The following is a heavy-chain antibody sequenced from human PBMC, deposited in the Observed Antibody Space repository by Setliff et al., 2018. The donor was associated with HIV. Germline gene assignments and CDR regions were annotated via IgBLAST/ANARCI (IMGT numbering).Heavy chain of an antibody. CDR3: ARKLLTRPNYYGMDV. D-gene: IGHD2-15*01. CDR1: GFTFSSYS. J-gene: IGHJ6*02. CDR2: IRSSSSYI. Sequence: GGSLRLSCAASGFTFSSYSRNWVRQAPGKGLEWVSSIRSSSSYIYYADSVKGRFTISRDNAKNSRYLQMNSLRAEDTAVYYCARKLLTRPNYYGMDVWGQGTTVTVSS. V-gene: IGHV3-21*01.